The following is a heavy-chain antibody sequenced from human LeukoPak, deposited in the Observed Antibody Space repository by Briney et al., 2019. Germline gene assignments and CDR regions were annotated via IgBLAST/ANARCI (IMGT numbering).Heavy chain of an antibody. CDR3: AREVLYDSSGSFDY. J-gene: IGHJ4*02. D-gene: IGHD3-22*01. Sequence: GASVKVSCKASGYTFTGYYMHWVRQAPGQGLEWMGWINPNSGGTNCAQKFQGRVTMTRDTSISTAYMELSRLRSDDTAVYYCAREVLYDSSGSFDYWGQGTLVTVSS. CDR1: GYTFTGYY. CDR2: INPNSGGT. V-gene: IGHV1-2*02.